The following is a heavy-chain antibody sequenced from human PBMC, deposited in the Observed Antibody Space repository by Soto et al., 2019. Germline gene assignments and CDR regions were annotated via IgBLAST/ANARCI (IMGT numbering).Heavy chain of an antibody. V-gene: IGHV1-2*02. J-gene: IGHJ4*02. CDR1: GDTHTIYF. CDR3: ARGGSYYAH. Sequence: QVQLVQSGAEVKQPGASVRVSCKASGDTHTIYFIHWLRQAPGQGLEWMGWINSVSGGANYEPRFQGRVAMTRDRSSATAFMELSRLRSDDTAVYYCARGGSYYAHWGQGTLVTVSS. D-gene: IGHD1-26*01. CDR2: INSVSGGA.